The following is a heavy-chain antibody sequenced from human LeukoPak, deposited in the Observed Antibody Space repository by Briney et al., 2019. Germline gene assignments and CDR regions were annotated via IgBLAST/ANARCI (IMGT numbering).Heavy chain of an antibody. J-gene: IGHJ6*02. D-gene: IGHD3-3*02. CDR3: ARGSGGHFWSGYPHLAYYYYGMDV. Sequence: SETLSLTCTVSGGSISSYYWSWIRQPPGKGLEWIGYIYYSGSTNYNPSLKSRVTISVDTSKNQFSLKLSSVTAADTAVYYCARGSGGHFWSGYPHLAYYYYGMDVWGQGTTVTVSS. V-gene: IGHV4-59*08. CDR1: GGSISSYY. CDR2: IYYSGST.